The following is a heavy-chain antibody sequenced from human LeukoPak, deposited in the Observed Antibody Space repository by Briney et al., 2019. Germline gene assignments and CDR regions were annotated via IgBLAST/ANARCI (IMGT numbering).Heavy chain of an antibody. D-gene: IGHD6-6*01. Sequence: GGSLRLSCAASGFTFSSYGMHWVRQAPGKGLEWVAVISYDGSNKYYADSVKGRFTISRDNSKNTLYLQMNSLRAENTAVYYCANGHSSSSYYYYGMDVWGQGTTVTVSS. CDR2: ISYDGSNK. J-gene: IGHJ6*02. CDR3: ANGHSSSSYYYYGMDV. V-gene: IGHV3-30*18. CDR1: GFTFSSYG.